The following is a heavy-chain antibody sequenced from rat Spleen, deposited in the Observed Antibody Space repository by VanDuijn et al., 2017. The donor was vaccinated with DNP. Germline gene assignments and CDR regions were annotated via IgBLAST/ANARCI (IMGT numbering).Heavy chain of an antibody. CDR1: GFTFSDYY. J-gene: IGHJ3*01. D-gene: IGHD4-3*01. CDR2: IIYDGSRT. Sequence: VQLVESGGGLVQPGRALKLSCAASGFTFSDYYMAWVRQAPTKGLEWVATIIYDGSRTYYRDSVKGRFTISRDNAKSTLYLQMDSLRSEDTATYYCTTDNSGLNWFAFWGQGTLVTVSS. V-gene: IGHV5S10*01. CDR3: TTDNSGLNWFAF.